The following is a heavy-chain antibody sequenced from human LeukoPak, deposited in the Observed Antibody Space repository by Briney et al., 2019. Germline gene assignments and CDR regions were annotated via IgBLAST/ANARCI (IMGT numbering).Heavy chain of an antibody. V-gene: IGHV1-18*01. CDR3: ARDPGEGRVPAANY. CDR1: GYTFNSYG. CDR2: ISAHNGNT. D-gene: IGHD2-2*01. Sequence: ASVKVSCKASGYTFNSYGISWVRQAPGQGLEWMGWISAHNGNTNYEEKVQGRVTMTTDTSTSTVYMELRSLRSDDTAVYYCARDPGEGRVPAANYWGQGTLVTVSS. J-gene: IGHJ4*02.